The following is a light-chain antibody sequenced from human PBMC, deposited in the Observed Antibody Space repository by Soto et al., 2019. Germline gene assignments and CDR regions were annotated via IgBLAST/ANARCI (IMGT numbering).Light chain of an antibody. CDR3: QQYHNWPPKT. V-gene: IGKV3-15*01. Sequence: EIVLTQSPGTMSLSPGERATLSCRASQSVSNNYLAWYQQKPGQAPRLLIYGASTRATGIPARFSGSGSRTEFTLTISTVQSEDFAVYYCQQYHNWPPKTFGQGTKVDIK. J-gene: IGKJ1*01. CDR1: QSVSNN. CDR2: GAS.